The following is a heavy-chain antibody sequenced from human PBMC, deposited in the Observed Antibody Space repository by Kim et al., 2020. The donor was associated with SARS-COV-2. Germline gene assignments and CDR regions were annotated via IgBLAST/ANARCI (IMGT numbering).Heavy chain of an antibody. CDR2: IFSDGRT. CDR1: GFTFSSYA. V-gene: IGHV3-23*05. J-gene: IGHJ4*02. Sequence: GGSLRLSCVASGFTFSSYAMGWARQTPGKGLEWVASIFSDGRTFYPDSVKGRFTISRDNSKNTVSLQMNSLRDEDTAIYYCAKGGSNSVRMSDYWGQGTLVAVSS. CDR3: AKGGSNSVRMSDY. D-gene: IGHD1-26*01.